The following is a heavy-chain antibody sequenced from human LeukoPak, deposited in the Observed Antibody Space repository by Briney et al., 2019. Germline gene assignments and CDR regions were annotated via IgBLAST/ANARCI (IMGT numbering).Heavy chain of an antibody. D-gene: IGHD1-14*01. J-gene: IGHJ4*02. CDR2: INHSGST. CDR1: GGSFSGYY. V-gene: IGHV4-34*01. Sequence: SETLSLTCAVYGGSFSGYYWSWIRQPPGKGLEWIGEINHSGSTNYNPSLKSRVTISVDTSKNQFSLKLSSVTAADTAVYYCARSPKISVGIGYYFDYWGQGTLVTVSS. CDR3: ARSPKISVGIGYYFDY.